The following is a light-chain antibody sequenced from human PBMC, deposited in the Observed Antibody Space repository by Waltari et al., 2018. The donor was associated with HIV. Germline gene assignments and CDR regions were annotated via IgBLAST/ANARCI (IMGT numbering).Light chain of an antibody. J-gene: IGKJ1*01. CDR2: KAS. V-gene: IGKV1-5*03. CDR3: QQYHTYWT. Sequence: DIQMTQSPSTLSASVGDRVTITCRASQSISSWLAWYQQKPGKAPKLLIYKASTSESGVPSRFSGSGSGTEFTLTISSLQPDDFATYYCQQYHTYWTFGQGTKVEIK. CDR1: QSISSW.